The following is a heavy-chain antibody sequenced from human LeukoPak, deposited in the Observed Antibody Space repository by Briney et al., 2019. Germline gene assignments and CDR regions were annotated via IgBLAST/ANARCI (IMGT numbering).Heavy chain of an antibody. CDR3: ARNYCTGGVCYVPGWFDP. D-gene: IGHD2-8*02. J-gene: IGHJ5*02. Sequence: PSETLSLTCTASGDSISSSNYYWGWIRQPPGKGLEWIGTIYYSGSTYYNPSLKSRVTISVDTSKNQFSLKLSSVTAADTAVYYCARNYCTGGVCYVPGWFDPWGQGTLVTVSS. CDR2: IYYSGST. V-gene: IGHV4-39*01. CDR1: GDSISSSNYY.